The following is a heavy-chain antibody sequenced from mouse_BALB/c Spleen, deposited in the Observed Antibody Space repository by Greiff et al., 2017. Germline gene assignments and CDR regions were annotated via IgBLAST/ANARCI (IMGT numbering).Heavy chain of an antibody. CDR2: ILPGSGST. CDR3: ARIITTVEYYFDY. Sequence: QVQLQQSGAELMKPGASVKISCKATGYTFSSYWIEWVKQRPGHGLEWIGEILPGSGSTNYNEKFKGKATFTADTSSNTAYMQLSSLTSEDSAVYYCARIITTVEYYFDYWGQGTTLTVSS. V-gene: IGHV1-9*01. D-gene: IGHD1-1*01. J-gene: IGHJ2*01. CDR1: GYTFSSYW.